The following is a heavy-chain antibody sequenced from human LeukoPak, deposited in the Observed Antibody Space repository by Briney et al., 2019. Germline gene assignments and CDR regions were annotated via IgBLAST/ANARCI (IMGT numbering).Heavy chain of an antibody. CDR3: AKKYSSGRRPYDYYMDV. CDR2: IRYDGSDK. V-gene: IGHV3-30*02. Sequence: GRSLRLPCAASGFTFSSYGMNWARQAPGKGLEWVAFIRYDGSDKYYADSVKGRFTVSRDNSKNMVYLQMNSLRAEDTAVYYCAKKYSSGRRPYDYYMDVWGKGTTVIVSS. D-gene: IGHD6-19*01. J-gene: IGHJ6*03. CDR1: GFTFSSYG.